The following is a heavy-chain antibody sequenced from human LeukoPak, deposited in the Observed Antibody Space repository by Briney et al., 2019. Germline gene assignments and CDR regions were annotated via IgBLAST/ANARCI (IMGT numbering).Heavy chain of an antibody. CDR3: AKRLSFGVAIGDFDY. V-gene: IGHV3-23*01. J-gene: IGHJ4*02. D-gene: IGHD3-3*01. CDR2: ISGSGDST. Sequence: GGSLRLSCAASGFTFSNYAMSWVRQAPGKGLEWVSAISGSGDSTYYADSVKGRFTISRDSSMETLYLQMNSLRAEDTATYFGAKRLSFGVAIGDFDYWGQGTLVTASS. CDR1: GFTFSNYA.